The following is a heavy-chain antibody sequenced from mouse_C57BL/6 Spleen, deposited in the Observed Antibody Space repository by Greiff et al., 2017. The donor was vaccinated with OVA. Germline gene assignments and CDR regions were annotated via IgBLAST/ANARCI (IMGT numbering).Heavy chain of an antibody. CDR3: TTDYDGFAY. Sequence: EVQLQQSGTVLVRPGASVKLSCTTSGYTFTSYWMHWVKQRPGQGLEWIGAIYPGNSDTTYNEKFKGKAKLTAVTSASTAYMELSSLTNEDSAVYYCTTDYDGFAYWGQGTLVTVSA. V-gene: IGHV1-5*01. CDR1: GYTFTSYW. D-gene: IGHD2-4*01. CDR2: IYPGNSDT. J-gene: IGHJ3*01.